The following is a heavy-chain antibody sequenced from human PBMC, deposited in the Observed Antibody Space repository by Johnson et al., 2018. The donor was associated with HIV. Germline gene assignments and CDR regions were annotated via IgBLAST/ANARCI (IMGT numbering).Heavy chain of an antibody. D-gene: IGHD1-26*01. Sequence: QVQLVESGGGVVQPGRSLRLSCAASGFTFSSYAMHWVRQAPGKVLEWVAVISYDGSNKYYAASVKGRFTISRDNSKNTLYLQMNSLRAEDTAVYYCARDKGEYYDAFDIWGQWTMVTVSS. J-gene: IGHJ3*02. CDR1: GFTFSSYA. CDR2: ISYDGSNK. V-gene: IGHV3-30-3*01. CDR3: ARDKGEYYDAFDI.